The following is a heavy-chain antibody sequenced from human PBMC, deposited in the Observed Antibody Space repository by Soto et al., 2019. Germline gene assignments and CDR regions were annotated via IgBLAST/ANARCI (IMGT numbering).Heavy chain of an antibody. CDR2: IHSGVST. J-gene: IGHJ4*02. Sequence: QPCGSLRRSCAAAAFTVSSNSMSSVRQAPGKGPEWDSVIHSGVSTYSADALKGRVTISRDNSKNTLYLQKNSLRDEDTAVYYCATRDRYGYYLEYWGQGTLVAVSS. V-gene: IGHV3-53*01. CDR1: AFTVSSNS. CDR3: ATRDRYGYYLEY. D-gene: IGHD5-18*01.